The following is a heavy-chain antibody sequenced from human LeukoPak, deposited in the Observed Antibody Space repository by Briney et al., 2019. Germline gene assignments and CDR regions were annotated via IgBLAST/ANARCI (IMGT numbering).Heavy chain of an antibody. Sequence: PGGSLRLSCTASGFAFSSYWMSWVRQAPGKGLEWVANIKQDGSEKYYVDSVKGRFTISRDNAKNSLYLQMNSLRAEDTAVYYCAREQQLVIFDYWGQGTLVTVSS. D-gene: IGHD6-13*01. CDR1: GFAFSSYW. CDR3: AREQQLVIFDY. J-gene: IGHJ4*02. V-gene: IGHV3-7*01. CDR2: IKQDGSEK.